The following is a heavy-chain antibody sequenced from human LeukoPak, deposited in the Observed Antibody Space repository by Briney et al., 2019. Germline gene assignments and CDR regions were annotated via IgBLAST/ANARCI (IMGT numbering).Heavy chain of an antibody. V-gene: IGHV3-20*04. J-gene: IGHJ4*02. CDR1: GFTFDGYG. CDR2: INWNGGST. Sequence: GGSLRLSCAASGFTFDGYGMSWVRQAPGKGLEWVSGINWNGGSTGYADSVKGRFTISRDNAKNSLYLQMNSLRAEDTALYYCARDSHDQPVVRFDYWGQGTLVTVSS. D-gene: IGHD2-2*01. CDR3: ARDSHDQPVVRFDY.